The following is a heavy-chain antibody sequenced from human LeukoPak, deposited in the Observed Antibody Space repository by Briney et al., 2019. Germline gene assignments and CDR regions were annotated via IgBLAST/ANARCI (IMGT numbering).Heavy chain of an antibody. J-gene: IGHJ4*02. V-gene: IGHV3-15*01. D-gene: IGHD4-17*01. Sequence: GGSLRLSCAASGFTFSNAWMSWVRQAPGKGLEWVGRIKSKTDGGTTDYAAPVKGRFTISRDDSKNTLYLQMNSLKTEDTAVYYCTTDREDDYGDYGVYYWGQGTLVTASS. CDR1: GFTFSNAW. CDR3: TTDREDDYGDYGVYY. CDR2: IKSKTDGGTT.